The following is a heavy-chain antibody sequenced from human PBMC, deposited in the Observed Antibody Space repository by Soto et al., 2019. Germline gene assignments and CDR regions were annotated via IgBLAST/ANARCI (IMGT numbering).Heavy chain of an antibody. V-gene: IGHV3-48*01. J-gene: IGHJ4*02. CDR2: IRSSSSNK. CDR3: ARSAHIDVAATDY. D-gene: IGHD2-15*01. CDR1: GFTFSSYG. Sequence: GGSLRLSCAASGFTFSSYGMHWVRQAPGKGLEWVSYIRSSSSNKYYADSVKGRFTISRDNAKNSLYLQMNSLRAEDTAVYYCARSAHIDVAATDYWGQGTLVTVSS.